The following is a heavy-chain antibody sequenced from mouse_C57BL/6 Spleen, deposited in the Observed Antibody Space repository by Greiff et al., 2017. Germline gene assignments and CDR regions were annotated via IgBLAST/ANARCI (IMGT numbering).Heavy chain of an antibody. J-gene: IGHJ2*01. V-gene: IGHV5-16*01. CDR1: GFTFSDYY. CDR3: ARGSYYFDY. Sequence: EVKVEESEGGLVQPGSSMKLSCTASGFTFSDYYMAWVRQVPEKGLEWVANINYDGSSTYYLDSLKSRFIISRDNAKNMLYLQMSSLKSEDTATYYCARGSYYFDYWGQGTTLTVSS. CDR2: INYDGSST.